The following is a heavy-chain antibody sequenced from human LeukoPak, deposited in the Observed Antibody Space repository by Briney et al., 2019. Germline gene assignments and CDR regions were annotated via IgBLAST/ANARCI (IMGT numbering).Heavy chain of an antibody. CDR3: ARRGTWSGSIALDY. CDR1: GFNFGDYG. D-gene: IGHD3-10*01. V-gene: IGHV3-49*04. Sequence: GGSLRLSCITSGFNFGDYGMSWVRQAPGKGLEWVSFIRSKAYGGTPEYAASVKGRFTISRDDSKSIAYLQMDSLKTEDTALYYCARRGTWSGSIALDYWGQGALVTVSS. CDR2: IRSKAYGGTP. J-gene: IGHJ4*02.